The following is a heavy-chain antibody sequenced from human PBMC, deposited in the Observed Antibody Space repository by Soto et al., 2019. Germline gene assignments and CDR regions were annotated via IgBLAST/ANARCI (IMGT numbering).Heavy chain of an antibody. V-gene: IGHV3-64*01. CDR1: GFTFSSYA. CDR3: ARGVVVVTATYGMDV. D-gene: IGHD2-15*01. J-gene: IGHJ6*02. Sequence: EVQLVESGGGLVQPGGSLRLSCAAAGFTFSSYAMHWVRQAPGKGLEYVSAISSNGGSTHYANSVKGRFTISRDNSKNTLYLQRGSLRTEDMAVYYCARGVVVVTATYGMDVWGQGTTVSVSS. CDR2: ISSNGGST.